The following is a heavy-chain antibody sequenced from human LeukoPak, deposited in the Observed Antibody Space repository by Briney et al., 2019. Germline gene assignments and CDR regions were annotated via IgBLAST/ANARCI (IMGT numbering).Heavy chain of an antibody. CDR1: GFTFSSYA. CDR3: AKDQDY. CDR2: ISYDGSNK. Sequence: GGSLRLSCAASGFTFSSYAMHWVRQAPGKGLEWVAVISYDGSNKYYADSVKGRFTISRDNSKNTLYLQMNSLRAEDTAVYYCAKDQDYWGQGTLVTVSS. J-gene: IGHJ4*02. V-gene: IGHV3-30*04.